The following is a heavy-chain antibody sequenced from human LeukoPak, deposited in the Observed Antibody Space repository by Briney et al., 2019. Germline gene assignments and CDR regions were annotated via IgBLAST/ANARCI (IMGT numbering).Heavy chain of an antibody. Sequence: SETLSFTCTVSGGSISSYYWSWIRQPPGKGLEWIGYIYYSGSTNYNPSLKSRVTISVDTSKNQFSLKLSSVTAADTAVYYCAGAVAGTNYFDYWGQGTLVAVSS. CDR2: IYYSGST. J-gene: IGHJ4*02. CDR1: GGSISSYY. D-gene: IGHD6-19*01. CDR3: AGAVAGTNYFDY. V-gene: IGHV4-59*08.